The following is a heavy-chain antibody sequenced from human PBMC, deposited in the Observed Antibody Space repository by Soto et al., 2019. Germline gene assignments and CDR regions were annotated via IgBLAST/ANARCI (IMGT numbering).Heavy chain of an antibody. CDR1: GFTFSNYF. J-gene: IGHJ5*02. CDR2: MSGDGKTI. D-gene: IGHD1-1*01. V-gene: IGHV3-74*01. CDR3: ARTYVPGIAGFDP. Sequence: SLRLSCAASGFTFSNYFMHWVRQVPGEGLVWVSRMSGDGKTISYADSVKGRFTISRDNAKNTLYLQMNSLRVEDTAVYYCARTYVPGIAGFDPWGQGTLVTVSS.